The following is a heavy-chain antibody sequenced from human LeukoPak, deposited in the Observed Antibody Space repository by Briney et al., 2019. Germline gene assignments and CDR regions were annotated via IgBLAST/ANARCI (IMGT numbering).Heavy chain of an antibody. D-gene: IGHD3-9*01. Sequence: GGSLRLSCAASGFTFSSYAMSWVRRAPGKGLEWVSAISGSGGSTYYADSVKGRFTISRDNSKNTLYLQMNSLRAEDTAVYYCAKLGLRYFDWPYYWGQGTLVTVSS. CDR1: GFTFSSYA. CDR3: AKLGLRYFDWPYY. CDR2: ISGSGGST. J-gene: IGHJ4*02. V-gene: IGHV3-23*01.